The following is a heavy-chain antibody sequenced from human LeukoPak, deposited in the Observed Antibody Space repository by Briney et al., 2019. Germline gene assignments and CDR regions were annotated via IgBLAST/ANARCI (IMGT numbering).Heavy chain of an antibody. V-gene: IGHV4-34*01. CDR3: ARHSPVGIFYFDY. D-gene: IGHD1-26*01. J-gene: IGHJ4*02. CDR2: INHSGST. CDR1: GGSFSGYF. Sequence: SETLSLTCGVYGGSFSGYFWSWIRQPPGKGLEWIGEINHSGSTNYNPSLKTRVTISVDTSKNQFSLKLSSVTAADTAVYYCARHSPVGIFYFDYWGQGTLVTVSS.